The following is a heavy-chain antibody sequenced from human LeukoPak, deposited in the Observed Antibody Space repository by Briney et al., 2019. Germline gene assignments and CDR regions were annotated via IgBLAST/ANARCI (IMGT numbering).Heavy chain of an antibody. CDR1: GYTFTSNY. D-gene: IGHD4-17*01. V-gene: IGHV1-46*01. CDR2: ISPSGGST. CDR3: ARYGHSPFFDY. J-gene: IGHJ4*02. Sequence: ASVKVSCKAFGYTFTSNYMHWVRQAPGQGPEWMGVISPSGGSTTYAQKFQGRVTLTRDMSTSTDYLELSSLRSEDTAVYFCARYGHSPFFDYWGQGTLVIVSS.